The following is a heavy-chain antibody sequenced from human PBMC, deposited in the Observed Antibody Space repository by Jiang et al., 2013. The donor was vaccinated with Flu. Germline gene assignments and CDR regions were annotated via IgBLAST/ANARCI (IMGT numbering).Heavy chain of an antibody. CDR3: ARGPVYCSGGSCYSSDY. J-gene: IGHJ4*02. D-gene: IGHD2-15*01. CDR2: INPNSGGT. V-gene: IGHV1-2*02. Sequence: SGAEVKKPGASVKVSCKASGYTFTGYYMHWVRQAPGQGLEWMGWINPNSGGTNYAQKFQGRVTMTRDTSISTAYMELSRLRSDDTAVYYCARGPVYCSGGSCYSSDYWGQGTLVTVSS. CDR1: GYTFTGYY.